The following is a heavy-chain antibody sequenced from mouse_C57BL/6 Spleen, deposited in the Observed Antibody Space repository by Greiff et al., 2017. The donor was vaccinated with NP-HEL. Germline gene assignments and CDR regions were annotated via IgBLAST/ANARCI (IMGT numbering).Heavy chain of an antibody. V-gene: IGHV1-61*01. D-gene: IGHD1-1*01. Sequence: QVQLKQPGAELVRPGSSVKLSCKASGYTFTSYWMDWVKQRPGQGLEWIGNIYPSDSETHYNQKFKDKATLTVDKSSSTAYMQLSSLTSEDSAVYYCARFGIIYYDGSSPLYAMGDWGKGTSVTVSS. CDR3: ARFGIIYYDGSSPLYAMGD. J-gene: IGHJ4*01. CDR1: GYTFTSYW. CDR2: IYPSDSET.